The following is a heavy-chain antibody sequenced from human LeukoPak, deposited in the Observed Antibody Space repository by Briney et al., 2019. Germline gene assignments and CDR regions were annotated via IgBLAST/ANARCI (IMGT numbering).Heavy chain of an antibody. CDR1: GFTFSSYA. J-gene: IGHJ6*02. CDR3: AKSLPADSSGYWGSVHGGGYYYGMDV. CDR2: ISGSGGST. V-gene: IGHV3-23*01. D-gene: IGHD3-22*01. Sequence: GGSLRLSCAASGFTFSSYAMSWVRQAPGKGLEWVSAISGSGGSTYYADSVKGRFTISRDNSKNTLYLQMNSLRAEDTAVYYCAKSLPADSSGYWGSVHGGGYYYGMDVWGQGTTVTVSS.